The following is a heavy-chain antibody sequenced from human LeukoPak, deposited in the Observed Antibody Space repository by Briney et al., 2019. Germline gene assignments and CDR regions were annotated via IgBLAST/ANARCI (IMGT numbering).Heavy chain of an antibody. V-gene: IGHV3-23*01. CDR3: AKNQGQWLVPVDY. CDR2: MSGSGGST. D-gene: IGHD6-19*01. Sequence: GGSLRLSCAASGFTFSNYAMSWVRQAPGKGLEWVSSMSGSGGSTYYADSVKGRFTISRDNSNNTLYLQMKNLRAEDTALYYCAKNQGQWLVPVDYWGQGNLVTVSS. J-gene: IGHJ4*02. CDR1: GFTFSNYA.